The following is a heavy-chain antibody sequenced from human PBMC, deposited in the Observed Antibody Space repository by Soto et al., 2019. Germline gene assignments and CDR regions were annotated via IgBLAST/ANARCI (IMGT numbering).Heavy chain of an antibody. Sequence: QVQLVESGGGVVQPGTSLRLSCAASGFTFNNYGMHWVRQAPGTGLEWVAAISNDGSDKYYADSVKGRLTISRDNSKNTLYLQMDSLSGEDTAVYYCAKDQGIAASHGIDWGQGTMVTVSS. CDR3: AKDQGIAASHGID. V-gene: IGHV3-30*18. D-gene: IGHD6-13*01. CDR1: GFTFNNYG. J-gene: IGHJ3*01. CDR2: ISNDGSDK.